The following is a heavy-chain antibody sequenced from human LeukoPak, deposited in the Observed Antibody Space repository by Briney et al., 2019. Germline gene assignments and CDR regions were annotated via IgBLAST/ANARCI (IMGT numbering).Heavy chain of an antibody. CDR1: GFTFSSYW. Sequence: GGSLRLSCAASGFTFSSYWMSWVRQAPGKGLEWVANINKDGGEKYCVDSVKGRFTISRDNAKNSLYLQMNSLRAEDTAVYYCANYSGSSRWFDYWGQGTLVTVSS. J-gene: IGHJ4*02. V-gene: IGHV3-7*03. CDR2: INKDGGEK. D-gene: IGHD6-13*01. CDR3: ANYSGSSRWFDY.